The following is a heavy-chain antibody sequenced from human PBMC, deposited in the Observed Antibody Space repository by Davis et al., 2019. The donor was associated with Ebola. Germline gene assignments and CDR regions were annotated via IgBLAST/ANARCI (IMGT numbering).Heavy chain of an antibody. CDR2: IIPIFGAA. V-gene: IGHV1-69*06. CDR3: ARLVVVHVDYFDY. CDR1: GGTFSSYA. Sequence: SVKVSCKASGGTFSSYAISWVRQAPGQGLEWMGGIIPIFGAANYAQKFQGRVTITADKSTSTAYMELSSLRSEDTAVYYCARLVVVHVDYFDYWGQGTLVTASS. D-gene: IGHD2-2*01. J-gene: IGHJ4*02.